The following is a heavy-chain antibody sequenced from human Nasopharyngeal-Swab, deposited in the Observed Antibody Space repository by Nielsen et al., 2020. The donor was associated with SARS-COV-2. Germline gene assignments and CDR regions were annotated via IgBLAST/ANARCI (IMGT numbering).Heavy chain of an antibody. J-gene: IGHJ4*02. Sequence: GESLKISCAASGFTFSSYWMSWVRQAPGKGLEWVANIKQDGSEKYYVDSVKGRFTISRDNSKNTLYLQMNSLRAEDTAVYYCAKGDSYGDYSADYWGQGTLVTVSS. CDR2: IKQDGSEK. CDR1: GFTFSSYW. CDR3: AKGDSYGDYSADY. V-gene: IGHV3-7*01. D-gene: IGHD4-17*01.